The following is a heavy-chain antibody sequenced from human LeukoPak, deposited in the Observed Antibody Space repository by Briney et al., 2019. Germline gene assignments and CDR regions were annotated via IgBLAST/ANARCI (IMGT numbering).Heavy chain of an antibody. V-gene: IGHV4-4*07. CDR2: IYTTGST. CDR3: ARAYYHILTSHYSGFDY. CDR1: GGPINSYY. D-gene: IGHD3-9*01. J-gene: IGHJ4*02. Sequence: SETLSLTCSVSGGPINSYYWSWIRRSAGKGLEWIGRIYTTGSTNYNPSLGSRVTISLDTSKNQVSLKLTSVTAADTAVYYCARAYYHILTSHYSGFDYWGQGTLVTVSS.